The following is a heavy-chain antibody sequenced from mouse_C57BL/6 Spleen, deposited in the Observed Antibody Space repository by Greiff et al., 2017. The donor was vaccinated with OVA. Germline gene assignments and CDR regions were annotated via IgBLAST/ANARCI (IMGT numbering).Heavy chain of an antibody. D-gene: IGHD2-3*01. Sequence: QVHVKQSGPELVKPGASVKISCKASGYAFSSSWMNWVKQRPGKGLEWIGRIYPGDGDTNYNGKFKGKATLTADKSSSTAYMQLSSLTSEDSAVYFCARFYDGYWFAYWGQGTLVTVSA. V-gene: IGHV1-82*01. J-gene: IGHJ3*01. CDR3: ARFYDGYWFAY. CDR2: IYPGDGDT. CDR1: GYAFSSSW.